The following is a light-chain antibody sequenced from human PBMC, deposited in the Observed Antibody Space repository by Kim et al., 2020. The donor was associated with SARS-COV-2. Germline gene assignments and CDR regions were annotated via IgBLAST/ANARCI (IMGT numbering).Light chain of an antibody. CDR3: QTWGTGILV. Sequence: QPVLTQSPSASASLGASVKLTCTLSSGHSSYAIAWHQQQPEKGPRYLMKLNSDGSHSKGDGIPDRFSGSSSGAERYLTISSLQSEDEADYYCQTWGTGILVGGGGTQLTVL. CDR1: SGHSSYA. CDR2: LNSDGSH. V-gene: IGLV4-69*01. J-gene: IGLJ2*01.